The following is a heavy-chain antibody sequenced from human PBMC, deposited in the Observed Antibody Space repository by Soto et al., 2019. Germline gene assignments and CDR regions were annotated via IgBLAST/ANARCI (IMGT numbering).Heavy chain of an antibody. V-gene: IGHV4-59*01. J-gene: IGHJ6*03. Sequence: PSETLSLTCTVSGGSISSCYWSWIRQPPGKGLEWIGYIYYSGSTNYNPSLKSRVTISVDTSKNQFSLKLSSVTAADTAVYYCARGRYSSSSVGIDMDVWGKGTTVTVSS. D-gene: IGHD6-6*01. CDR3: ARGRYSSSSVGIDMDV. CDR2: IYYSGST. CDR1: GGSISSCY.